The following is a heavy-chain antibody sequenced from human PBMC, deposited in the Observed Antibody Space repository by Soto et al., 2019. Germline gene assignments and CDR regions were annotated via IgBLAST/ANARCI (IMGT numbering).Heavy chain of an antibody. CDR1: GGSISSSSYY. J-gene: IGHJ3*02. D-gene: IGHD6-13*01. CDR3: ARHPSPIAAAGPDAFDI. Sequence: QLQLQESGPGLVKPSETLSLTCTVSGGSISSSSYYWGWIRQPPGKGLEWIGSIYYSGSTYYNPSLKSRVTISVDTSKNQFSLKLSSVTAADTAVYYCARHPSPIAAAGPDAFDIWGQGTMVTVSS. CDR2: IYYSGST. V-gene: IGHV4-39*01.